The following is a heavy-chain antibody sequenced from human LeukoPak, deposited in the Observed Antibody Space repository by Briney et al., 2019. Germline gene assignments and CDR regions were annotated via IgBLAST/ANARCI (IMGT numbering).Heavy chain of an antibody. CDR1: GGTFSSYA. CDR2: IIPIFGTA. V-gene: IGHV1-69*13. J-gene: IGHJ4*02. CDR3: ASDPYYYDSSGYYAGRNDY. D-gene: IGHD3-22*01. Sequence: SVKVSCKASGGTFSSYAISWVRQAPGQGLEWMGGIIPIFGTANYAQKFQGRVTITADEYTSTAYMELSSLRSEDTAVYYCASDPYYYDSSGYYAGRNDYWGQGTLVTVSS.